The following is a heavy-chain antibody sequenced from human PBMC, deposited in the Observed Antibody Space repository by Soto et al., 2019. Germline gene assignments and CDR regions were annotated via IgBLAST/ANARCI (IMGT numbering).Heavy chain of an antibody. V-gene: IGHV4-59*01. J-gene: IGHJ6*02. Sequence: PSETLSLTCTVSGGYINRYYWSWIRQPPGKGLEWIGYIYYSGSTNYNPSLKSRVTISVDTSKNQFSLNLSSVTAADTAVYYFASSNIAATGFDYSVLDVRGRGSTVTVSS. D-gene: IGHD2-15*01. CDR3: ASSNIAATGFDYSVLDV. CDR1: GGYINRYY. CDR2: IYYSGST.